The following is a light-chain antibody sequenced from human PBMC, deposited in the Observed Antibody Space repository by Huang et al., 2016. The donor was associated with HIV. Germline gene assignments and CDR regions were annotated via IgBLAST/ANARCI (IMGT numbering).Light chain of an antibody. Sequence: DIQMTQSPSPLSAFVGDRVTITCRTSHRISSWLAWYQQKPGKAPNLLISKASNLESGVPSRFSGNGSGTEFTLTISGLQPDDLATYYCQQQWTFGQGTKVEI. J-gene: IGKJ1*01. CDR2: KAS. CDR3: QQQWT. V-gene: IGKV1-5*03. CDR1: HRISSW.